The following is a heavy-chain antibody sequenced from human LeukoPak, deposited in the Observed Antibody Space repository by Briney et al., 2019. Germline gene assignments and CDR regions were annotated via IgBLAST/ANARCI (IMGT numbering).Heavy chain of an antibody. V-gene: IGHV3-30*18. Sequence: PGRSLRLSCAASGFTFSTYGMHWVRQAPGKGLEWVAVISYDGSNKYYADSVKGRFTISRDNSKNTLYLQMNSLRAEDTAVYYCANGEYHLPALYWGQGTLVTVSS. CDR1: GFTFSTYG. D-gene: IGHD2-2*01. CDR2: ISYDGSNK. CDR3: ANGEYHLPALY. J-gene: IGHJ4*02.